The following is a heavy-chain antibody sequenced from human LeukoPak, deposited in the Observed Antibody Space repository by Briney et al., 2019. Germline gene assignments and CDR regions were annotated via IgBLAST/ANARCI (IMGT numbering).Heavy chain of an antibody. J-gene: IGHJ4*02. CDR1: GGYY. CDR2: INHSGST. CDR3: ARVASGWWFDY. D-gene: IGHD6-19*01. Sequence: SETLSLTCVVYGGYYWSWIRQPPGKGLEWIGEINHSGSTNYNPSLKSRVTISVDTSKNQFSLRLSSVTAADTAVYYCARVASGWWFDYWGQGTLVTVSS. V-gene: IGHV4-34*01.